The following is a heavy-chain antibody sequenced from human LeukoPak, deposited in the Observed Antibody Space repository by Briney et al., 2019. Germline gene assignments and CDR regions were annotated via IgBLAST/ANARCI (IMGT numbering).Heavy chain of an antibody. CDR1: GFTFSSYA. CDR2: ISYDGSNK. J-gene: IGHJ4*02. V-gene: IGHV3-30-3*01. Sequence: PGGSLRLSCAASGFTFSSYAMHWVRQAPGKGLEWVAVISYDGSNKYYADSVKGRFTISRDNSKNTLYLQMNSLRAEDTAVYYCAIDLNSYGSTGGDYWGQGTLVTVSS. D-gene: IGHD5-18*01. CDR3: AIDLNSYGSTGGDY.